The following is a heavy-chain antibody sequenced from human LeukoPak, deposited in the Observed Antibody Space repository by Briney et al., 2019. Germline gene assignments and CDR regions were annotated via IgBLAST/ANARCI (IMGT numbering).Heavy chain of an antibody. CDR3: AREWGPIAVSGGPGY. Sequence: GGSLRLSCAASGFTFSNYGMHWVRQAPGKGLEWVALIWFDGRNKVHADSVKGRFTIARDNSKNTLFLQMNSLRAEDTAVYYCAREWGPIAVSGGPGYWGQGALVTVSS. V-gene: IGHV3-33*01. D-gene: IGHD6-19*01. CDR1: GFTFSNYG. J-gene: IGHJ4*02. CDR2: IWFDGRNK.